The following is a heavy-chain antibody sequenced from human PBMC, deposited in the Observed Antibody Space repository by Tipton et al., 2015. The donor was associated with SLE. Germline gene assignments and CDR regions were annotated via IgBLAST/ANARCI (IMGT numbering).Heavy chain of an antibody. V-gene: IGHV4-59*10. CDR2: IYSNGDA. Sequence: TLSLTCAVYGGSFSGHYWTWIRQPAGKGLEWIGRIYSNGDANYNPSLNSRITMSVDTSKNQFSLTLTSVTAADTAVYYCGRGTAVALWGQGTLVTVSS. J-gene: IGHJ4*02. D-gene: IGHD6-19*01. CDR3: GRGTAVAL. CDR1: GGSFSGHY.